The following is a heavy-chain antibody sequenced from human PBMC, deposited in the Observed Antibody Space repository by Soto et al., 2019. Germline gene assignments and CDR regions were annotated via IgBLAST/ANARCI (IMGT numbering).Heavy chain of an antibody. CDR1: DCRMDDYL. D-gene: IGHD2-2*01. CDR3: ATGPFFARYQPFDS. Sequence: LSRTCRGSDCRMDDYLWSLILQAPGGGLEWIGYIHKTGNTHYNPTLKRPVIISIDTSKTQFSLSLSSVTAADTAVYYCATGPFFARYQPFDSWGPGTLVTVS. J-gene: IGHJ4*02. CDR2: IHKTGNT. V-gene: IGHV4-59*01.